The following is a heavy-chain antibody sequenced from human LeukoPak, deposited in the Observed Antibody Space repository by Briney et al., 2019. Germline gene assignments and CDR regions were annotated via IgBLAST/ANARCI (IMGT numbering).Heavy chain of an antibody. V-gene: IGHV1-2*02. CDR1: GYTFTVYY. CDR3: ARSRGLRWLQPLGY. Sequence: ASVKVSCKASGYTFTVYYMHWVRQAPGQGLEWMGWINPNSGGTNYAQKFQGRVTMTRDTSISTAYMELSRLRSDDTAVYYCARSRGLRWLQPLGYWGQGTRVTVSS. CDR2: INPNSGGT. J-gene: IGHJ4*02. D-gene: IGHD5-24*01.